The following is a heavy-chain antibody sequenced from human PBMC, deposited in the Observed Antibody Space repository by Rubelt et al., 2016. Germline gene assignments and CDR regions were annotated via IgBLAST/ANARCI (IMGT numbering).Heavy chain of an antibody. D-gene: IGHD3-9*01. CDR3: ARCAGYFDWLGVTLNGVYFDY. V-gene: IGHV4-59*12. CDR1: GGSISSYY. J-gene: IGHJ4*02. CDR2: IYYSGST. Sequence: QVQLQESGPGLVKPSETLSLTCTVSGGSISSYYWSWIRQPPGKGLEWIGYIYYSGSTNYNPSLKSWVTISLGTSKNQFSLKLSSVTAADTAVYYCARCAGYFDWLGVTLNGVYFDYWGQGTLVTVSS.